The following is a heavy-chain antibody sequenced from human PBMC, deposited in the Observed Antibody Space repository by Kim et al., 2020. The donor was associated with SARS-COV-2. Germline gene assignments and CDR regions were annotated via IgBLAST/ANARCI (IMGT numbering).Heavy chain of an antibody. CDR3: ATGVAFDI. J-gene: IGHJ3*02. Sequence: GSEKYYVDSVKDRFTVSRDNAKNSLYLQLNHLRPEDTSVYYCATGVAFDIWGQGTMVTVSS. V-gene: IGHV3-7*01. CDR2: GSEK.